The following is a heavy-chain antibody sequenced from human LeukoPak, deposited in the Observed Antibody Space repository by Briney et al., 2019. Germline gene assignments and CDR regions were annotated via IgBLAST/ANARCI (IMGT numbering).Heavy chain of an antibody. J-gene: IGHJ6*04. D-gene: IGHD3-3*01. CDR1: GYTFTSYG. CDR2: ISAYNGNT. V-gene: IGHV1-18*01. Sequence: ASAKVSCKASGYTFTSYGISWVRQAPGQGLEWMGWISAYNGNTNYAQKLQGRVTMTTDTSTSTAYMELRSLRSDDTAVYYCARVGYYDFWSGWMDVWGKGTTVTVSS. CDR3: ARVGYYDFWSGWMDV.